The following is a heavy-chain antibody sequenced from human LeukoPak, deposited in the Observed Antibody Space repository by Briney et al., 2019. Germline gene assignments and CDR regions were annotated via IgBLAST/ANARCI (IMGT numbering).Heavy chain of an antibody. CDR1: GGSISSYY. D-gene: IGHD2-8*01. CDR2: IYTSGST. CDR3: ARDTYCTNGVCYPGGFDY. J-gene: IGHJ4*02. Sequence: SETLSLTCTVSGGSISSYYWSWIRQPAGKGLEWIGRIYTSGSTNYNPSLKSRVTMSVDTSKNQFSLKLSSVTAADTAVYYCARDTYCTNGVCYPGGFDYWGQGTLVTVSS. V-gene: IGHV4-4*07.